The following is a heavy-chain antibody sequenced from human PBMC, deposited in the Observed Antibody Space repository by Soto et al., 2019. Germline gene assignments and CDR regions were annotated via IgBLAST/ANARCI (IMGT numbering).Heavy chain of an antibody. CDR2: IIPILGIA. V-gene: IGHV1-69*08. D-gene: IGHD2-15*01. Sequence: QVQLVQSGAEVKKPGSSVKVSCKASGGTFSSYTISWVRQAPGQGLEWMGRIIPILGIANYAQKFQGRVTITADKSTSTAYMELSSLRSDDTAVYYCARDDSRCIGGSCYPAYYMDVWGKGTTVTVSS. CDR1: GGTFSSYT. CDR3: ARDDSRCIGGSCYPAYYMDV. J-gene: IGHJ6*03.